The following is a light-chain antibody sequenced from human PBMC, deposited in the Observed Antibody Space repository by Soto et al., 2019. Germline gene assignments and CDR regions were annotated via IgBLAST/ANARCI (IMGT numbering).Light chain of an antibody. J-gene: IGKJ1*01. CDR2: DAS. CDR1: QSISSW. CDR3: QPYNSYTWT. Sequence: ASVGDRVTITCRASQSISSWVAWYQQKPGKAPKLLIYDASSLERGVPSRFSGSGSGTEFTLTISSLQPDDFATYYCQPYNSYTWTFGQGTKVDIK. V-gene: IGKV1-5*01.